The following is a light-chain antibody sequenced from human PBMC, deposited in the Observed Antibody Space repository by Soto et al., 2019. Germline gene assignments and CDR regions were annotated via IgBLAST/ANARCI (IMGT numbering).Light chain of an antibody. Sequence: QSALTQPPSVSGSPGQSITISCTGTSSDVGGYKYVSWYQQHPGKAPKLMIYDIRNRPSGVSNRFSGSKSGNTASLTISGLQAEDEADYYCSSYTSSSTRVFGTGTKVTVL. CDR1: SSDVGGYKY. CDR3: SSYTSSSTRV. J-gene: IGLJ1*01. CDR2: DIR. V-gene: IGLV2-14*03.